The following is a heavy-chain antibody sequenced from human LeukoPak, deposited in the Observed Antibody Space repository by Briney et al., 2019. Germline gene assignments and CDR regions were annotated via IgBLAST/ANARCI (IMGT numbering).Heavy chain of an antibody. D-gene: IGHD3-22*01. CDR2: IYYSGST. J-gene: IGHJ4*02. CDR3: ASLYDSSGYRDY. V-gene: IGHV4-31*03. CDR1: GVSISSGGYY. Sequence: PSETLSLTCTVSGVSISSGGYYWRWIRQHRGKGLAWIGYIYYSGSTYYNPSLKSRVTISVDTSKNQFSLKLSSVTAADTAVYYCASLYDSSGYRDYWGQGPLVTVSS.